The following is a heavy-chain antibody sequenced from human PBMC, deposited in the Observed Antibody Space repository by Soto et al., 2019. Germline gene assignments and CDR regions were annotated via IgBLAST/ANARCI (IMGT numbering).Heavy chain of an antibody. CDR1: GFTFSSYA. D-gene: IGHD2-2*02. CDR3: AKRYCSSTSCYRVFDY. CDR2: ISGSGGST. Sequence: GGSLRLSCAASGFTFSSYAMSWVRQAPGKGLEWVSAISGSGGSTYYADSVKGRFTISRDNSKNTLYLQMNSLRAEDTAVYYCAKRYCSSTSCYRVFDYWGQGTLVTVSS. J-gene: IGHJ4*02. V-gene: IGHV3-23*01.